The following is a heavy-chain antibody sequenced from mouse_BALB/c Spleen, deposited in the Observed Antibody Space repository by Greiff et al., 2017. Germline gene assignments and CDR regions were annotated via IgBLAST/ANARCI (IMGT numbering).Heavy chain of an antibody. V-gene: IGHV3-2*02. CDR1: GYSITSDYA. CDR3: ARRYGNYEAWFAY. D-gene: IGHD2-10*02. Sequence: EVQLQESGPGLVKPSQSLSLTCTVTGYSITSDYAWNWIRQFPGNKLEWMGYISYSGSTSYNPSLKSRISITRDTSKNQFFLQLNSVTTEDTATYYCARRYGNYEAWFAYWGQGTLVTVSA. CDR2: ISYSGST. J-gene: IGHJ3*01.